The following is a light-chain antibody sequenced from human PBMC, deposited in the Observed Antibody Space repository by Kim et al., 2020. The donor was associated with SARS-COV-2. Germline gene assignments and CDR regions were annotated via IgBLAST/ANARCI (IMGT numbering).Light chain of an antibody. J-gene: IGLJ1*01. CDR1: SGSIASNY. CDR3: QSYDSNSSV. V-gene: IGLV6-57*04. CDR2: EDN. Sequence: NFMLTQPHSVSESPGKTVTISCTRSSGSIASNYVQWYQQRPGSAPTTVIYEDNQRPSGVPDRFSGSIDSSSNSASLTISGLKTEDEADYYCQSYDSNSSVFGTGTKVTVL.